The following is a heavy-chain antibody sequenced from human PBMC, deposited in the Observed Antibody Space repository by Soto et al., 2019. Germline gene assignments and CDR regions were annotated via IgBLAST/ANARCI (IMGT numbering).Heavy chain of an antibody. CDR2: ISGSGTST. Sequence: PGESLKISCTASGITFSSRAMSWVRQAPGKGLEWVSAISGSGTSTYYADSVKGRFTISRDNSKNTLYLQMNTLRAEDTAVYSCAQGPTTFSGSHNYYYGMDVWGPGTTVTVSS. CDR3: AQGPTTFSGSHNYYYGMDV. J-gene: IGHJ6*02. V-gene: IGHV3-23*01. D-gene: IGHD1-26*01. CDR1: GITFSSRA.